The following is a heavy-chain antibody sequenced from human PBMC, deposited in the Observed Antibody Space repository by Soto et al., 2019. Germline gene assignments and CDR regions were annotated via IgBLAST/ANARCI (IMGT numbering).Heavy chain of an antibody. J-gene: IGHJ5*02. CDR3: SGGSREGNWFDP. V-gene: IGHV3-30*03. D-gene: IGHD6-13*01. CDR1: GFTFSSYG. Sequence: QVQLVESGGGVVQPGRSLRLSCAASGFTFSSYGMHWVRQAPGKGLEWVAGISYDGSNKYYADSVKGRFTISRDNSKNTLYLQMNSLRAEDTAVYYCSGGSREGNWFDPWGQGTLVTVSS. CDR2: ISYDGSNK.